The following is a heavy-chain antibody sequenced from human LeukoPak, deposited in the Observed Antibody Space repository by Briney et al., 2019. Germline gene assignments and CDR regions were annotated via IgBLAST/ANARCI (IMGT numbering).Heavy chain of an antibody. Sequence: PSETLSLTCAVSGGSISSGSYSWSWIRQPPGKGLEWIGYIYYSGSTNYNPSLKSRVTISVDTSKNQFSLKLSSVTAADTAVYYCARHFGNYYDSSGYSNWFDPWGQGTLVTVSS. CDR2: IYYSGST. CDR1: GGSISSGSYS. J-gene: IGHJ5*02. D-gene: IGHD3-22*01. CDR3: ARHFGNYYDSSGYSNWFDP. V-gene: IGHV4-61*01.